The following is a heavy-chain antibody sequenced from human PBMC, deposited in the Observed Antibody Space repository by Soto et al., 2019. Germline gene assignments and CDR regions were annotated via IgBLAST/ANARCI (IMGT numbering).Heavy chain of an antibody. D-gene: IGHD6-6*01. CDR1: GGSFSGYY. CDR2: INHSGST. Sequence: SETLSLTCAVYGGSFSGYYWSWIRQPPGKGLEWIGEINHSGSTNYNPSLKSRVTISVDTSKNQFSLKLSSVTAADTAVYYCARRVSIAAPRSYYYYGMDVWGQGTTVTVSS. CDR3: ARRVSIAAPRSYYYYGMDV. J-gene: IGHJ6*02. V-gene: IGHV4-34*01.